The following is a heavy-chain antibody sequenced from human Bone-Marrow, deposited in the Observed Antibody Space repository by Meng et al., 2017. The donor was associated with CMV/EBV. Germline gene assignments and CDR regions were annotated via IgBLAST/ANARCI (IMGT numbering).Heavy chain of an antibody. CDR2: INHSGST. CDR3: ARGRGWELDF. CDR1: GGSFSGYY. J-gene: IGHJ4*02. V-gene: IGHV4-34*01. Sequence: SETLSLTCAVYGGSFSGYYWSWIRQPPGKGLEWIGEINHSGSTNYNPSLKSRVTISVDTSKNQFSLKLGSVTAADTAVYYCARGRGWELDFWGQGTLVTVSS. D-gene: IGHD1-26*01.